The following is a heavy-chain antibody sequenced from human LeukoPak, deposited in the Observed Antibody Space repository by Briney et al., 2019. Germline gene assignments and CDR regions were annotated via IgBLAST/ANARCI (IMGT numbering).Heavy chain of an antibody. CDR2: INPNSGGT. CDR3: ARKPFGLRIVGATTNWFDP. Sequence: GASVKVSCKASGYTFTGYYMHWVRQAPGQGLEWMGWINPNSGGTNYAQKFQGRVTMTRDTSISTAYMELSRLRSDDTAVYYCARKPFGLRIVGATTNWFDPWGQGTLVTVSS. D-gene: IGHD1-26*01. J-gene: IGHJ5*02. CDR1: GYTFTGYY. V-gene: IGHV1-2*02.